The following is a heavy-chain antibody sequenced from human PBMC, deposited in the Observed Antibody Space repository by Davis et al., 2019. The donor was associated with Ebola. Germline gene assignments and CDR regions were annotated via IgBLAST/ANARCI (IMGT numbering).Heavy chain of an antibody. Sequence: PGGSLRLSCAASGFTFTDYYMGWIRQAPGQGLEWISYISTSSGHTDYADSVKGRFTISRDNANHPLYLQMNSLRAEDTAVYYCARSKNGWSNFFDYWGQGTPVTVSS. CDR2: ISTSSGHT. CDR3: ARSKNGWSNFFDY. V-gene: IGHV3-11*06. CDR1: GFTFTDYY. D-gene: IGHD2-8*01. J-gene: IGHJ4*02.